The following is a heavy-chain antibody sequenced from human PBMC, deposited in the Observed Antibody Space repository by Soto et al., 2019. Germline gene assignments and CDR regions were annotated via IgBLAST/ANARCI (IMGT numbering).Heavy chain of an antibody. CDR1: GGSISSNNW. J-gene: IGHJ5*02. D-gene: IGHD2-2*01. CDR3: ARLFCSSSSCLTPSWFDP. Sequence: QVQLQESGPGLVKPSGTLSLTCAVSGGSISSNNWWSWVRQAPGPGLVRIGDIFHSGSTNYNPSLKSRVTISVDKSKNQFSLELSSVTAADTAMYYCARLFCSSSSCLTPSWFDPWGHGALVPVSS. CDR2: IFHSGST. V-gene: IGHV4-4*02.